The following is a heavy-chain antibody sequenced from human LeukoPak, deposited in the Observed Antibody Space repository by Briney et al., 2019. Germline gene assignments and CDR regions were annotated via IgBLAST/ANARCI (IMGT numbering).Heavy chain of an antibody. CDR1: GFTFSSYA. CDR2: ISGSGGST. V-gene: IGHV3-23*01. D-gene: IGHD6-6*01. J-gene: IGHJ4*02. CDR3: RGGYSSSSWSLFDF. Sequence: PGGSLRLSCAASGFTFSSYAMSWVRQAPGKGLEWVSAISGSGGSTYYADSVKGRFTISRDNSKNTLYLQMNSLRSEDTAVYYCRGGYSSSSWSLFDFWVQGTLVTVSS.